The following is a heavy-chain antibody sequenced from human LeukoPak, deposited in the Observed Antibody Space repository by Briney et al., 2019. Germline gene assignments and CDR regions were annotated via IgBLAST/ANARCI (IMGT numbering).Heavy chain of an antibody. D-gene: IGHD1-26*01. CDR2: IYYSGST. J-gene: IGHJ4*02. Sequence: SETLSLTCTVSGGSISSSSYYWGWIRQPPGKGLEWIGSIYYSGSTYYNPSLKSRVTISVDTSKNQFSLKLSSVTAADTAVYYRARHPWEADFDYWGQGTLVTVSS. CDR3: ARHPWEADFDY. V-gene: IGHV4-39*01. CDR1: GGSISSSSYY.